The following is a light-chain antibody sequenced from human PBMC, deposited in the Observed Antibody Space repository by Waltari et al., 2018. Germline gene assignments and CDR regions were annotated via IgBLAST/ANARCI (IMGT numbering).Light chain of an antibody. V-gene: IGKV1-39*01. Sequence: DIQMTQSPSSLSASEGDRVTITCRASQSIATRLNWYQQKPGKAPKVLIFDASTLQTGVPSRFSGSASGIHFTLTISSLQPEDSATYFCQQSSNLPYAFGQGTKLEIK. CDR3: QQSSNLPYA. J-gene: IGKJ2*01. CDR2: DAS. CDR1: QSIATR.